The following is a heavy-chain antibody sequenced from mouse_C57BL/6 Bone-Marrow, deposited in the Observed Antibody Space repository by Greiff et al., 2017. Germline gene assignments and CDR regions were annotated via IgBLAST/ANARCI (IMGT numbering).Heavy chain of an antibody. CDR3: AQLTGTLFAY. CDR2: IYPGDGDT. Sequence: VQLKESGPELVKPGASVKLSCKASGYAFSSSWMNWVKQRPGKGLEWIGRIYPGDGDTNYNGKFKGKATLTADKSSSTAYMQLSSLTSEDSAVYFCAQLTGTLFAYWGQGTLVTVSA. J-gene: IGHJ3*01. CDR1: GYAFSSSW. V-gene: IGHV1-82*01. D-gene: IGHD4-1*01.